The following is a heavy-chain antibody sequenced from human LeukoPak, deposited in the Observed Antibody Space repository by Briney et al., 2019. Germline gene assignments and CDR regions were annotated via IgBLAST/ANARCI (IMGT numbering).Heavy chain of an antibody. CDR3: AGYDTSGSYFDY. D-gene: IGHD3-22*01. CDR2: IYYSGST. J-gene: IGHJ4*02. CDR1: GGSISSHY. V-gene: IGHV4-59*11. Sequence: PSETLSLTCTVSGGSISSHYWSWIRQPPGKGLEWIGYIYYSGSTNYNPSLKSRVTISVDTSKNQFSLKLTSVTAADTAVYFCAGYDTSGSYFDYWGQGTLVTVSS.